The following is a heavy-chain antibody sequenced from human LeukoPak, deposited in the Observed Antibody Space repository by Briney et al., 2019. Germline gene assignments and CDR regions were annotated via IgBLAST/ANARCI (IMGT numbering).Heavy chain of an antibody. V-gene: IGHV3-23*01. CDR2: ISGSGGST. CDR3: AKDQTQWFGELLYTDY. CDR1: GFTFSSYA. D-gene: IGHD3-10*01. Sequence: PGGSLRLSCAASGFTFSSYAISWVRQAPGKGLEWVSAISGSGGSTYYADSVKGRFTISRDNSKNTLYPQMNSLRAEDTAVYYCAKDQTQWFGELLYTDYWGQGNLVTVSS. J-gene: IGHJ4*02.